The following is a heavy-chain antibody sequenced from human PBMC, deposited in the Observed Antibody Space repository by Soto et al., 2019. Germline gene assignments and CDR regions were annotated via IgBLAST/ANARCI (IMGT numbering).Heavy chain of an antibody. V-gene: IGHV3-30*04. D-gene: IGHD2-8*01. CDR1: GFSFSQHA. J-gene: IGHJ6*01. Sequence: QVQLLESGGGVAQPGRSLRLSCAASGFSFSQHAMHWVRQAPGKGLEWVAVMSFDGTYKHYADSVRGRFTISRDNSTNTLFLQLDSLRAADTGAYYCARGLTNSKGGMDIWGQGTTVSVSS. CDR3: ARGLTNSKGGMDI. CDR2: MSFDGTYK.